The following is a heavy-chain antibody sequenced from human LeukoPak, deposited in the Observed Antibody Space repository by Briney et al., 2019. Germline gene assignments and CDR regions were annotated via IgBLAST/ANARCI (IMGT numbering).Heavy chain of an antibody. CDR3: ARDFLTLVVPLDAFDI. Sequence: GESLKISCKTSGFTFTAYWIVWVRQAPGQGLEWMGWISAYNCNTNYAQKLQGRVTMTTDTSTSTAYMELRSLRSDDTAVYYCARDFLTLVVPLDAFDIWGQGTMVTVSS. CDR1: GFTFTAYW. J-gene: IGHJ3*02. D-gene: IGHD2-2*01. CDR2: ISAYNCNT. V-gene: IGHV1-18*01.